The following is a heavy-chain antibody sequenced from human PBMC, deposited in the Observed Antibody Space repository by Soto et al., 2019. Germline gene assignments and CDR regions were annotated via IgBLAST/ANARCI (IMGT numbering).Heavy chain of an antibody. Sequence: TLSLTCTVSGGSISSYYWSWIRQPPGKGLEWIGYIYYSGSTNYNPSLKSRVTISVDTSKYQFSLKLSSVTAADTAVYYCARARPYSSGCYDYWGQGTLVTVSS. CDR1: GGSISSYY. D-gene: IGHD6-19*01. V-gene: IGHV4-59*01. CDR3: ARARPYSSGCYDY. CDR2: IYYSGST. J-gene: IGHJ4*02.